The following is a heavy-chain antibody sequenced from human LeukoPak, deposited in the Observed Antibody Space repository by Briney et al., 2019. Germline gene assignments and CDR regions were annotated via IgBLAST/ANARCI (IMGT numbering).Heavy chain of an antibody. V-gene: IGHV3-21*01. CDR1: GFTFSGFS. J-gene: IGHJ4*02. D-gene: IGHD1-14*01. CDR3: VRDHEPD. CDR2: ISSSSNYI. Sequence: PGGSLRLSCVAFGFTFSGFSMNWVRQAPGKGLEWVSSISSSSNYIYYADSMKGRFTISRDNAKNSLFLQMNSLRAEDTAVYYCVRDHEPDWGQGTLVTVSS.